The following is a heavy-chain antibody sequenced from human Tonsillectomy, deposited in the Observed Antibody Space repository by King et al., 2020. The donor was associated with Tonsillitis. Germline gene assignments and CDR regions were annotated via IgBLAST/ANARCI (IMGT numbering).Heavy chain of an antibody. D-gene: IGHD6-19*01. CDR2: VSGYNGNT. Sequence: VQLQQSGAEVKKPGASVKVSCKASGYTFTSYDVNWVRQAPGQGLEWMGWVSGYNGNTNYAQKLQGRVTMTTDTSTSTAYMELRSLRSDDTAVYYCARDTGIAVPGYFDYWGQGTLVTVSS. J-gene: IGHJ4*02. CDR3: ARDTGIAVPGYFDY. CDR1: GYTFTSYD. V-gene: IGHV1-18*04.